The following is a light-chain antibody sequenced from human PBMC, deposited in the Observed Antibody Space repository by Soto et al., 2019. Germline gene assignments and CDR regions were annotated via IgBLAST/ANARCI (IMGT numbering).Light chain of an antibody. CDR1: NSNIGRNT. CDR3: AAWDDSLKGWI. CDR2: INS. V-gene: IGLV1-44*01. J-gene: IGLJ2*01. Sequence: QSVLTQPPSASATHGQRVTISCSGNNSNIGRNTVNWFQQLPGTAPKLLIYINSRRPSGVPDRFSGSKSGTSASLAISALQAEDEADYHCAAWDDSLKGWIFGGGTKLTVL.